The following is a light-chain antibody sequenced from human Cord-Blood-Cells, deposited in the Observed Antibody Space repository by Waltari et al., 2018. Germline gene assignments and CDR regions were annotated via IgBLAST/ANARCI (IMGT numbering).Light chain of an antibody. CDR2: EGS. Sequence: QSALTQPASVSGSPAQSITIPCTGPRSAVGSYNLVSSYQQHPGKAPKLMIYEGSKRPSGVSNRFSGSKSGNTASLTISGLQAEDEADYYCCSYAGSSTFLVVFGGGTKLTVL. V-gene: IGLV2-23*03. CDR3: CSYAGSSTFLVV. CDR1: RSAVGSYNL. J-gene: IGLJ2*01.